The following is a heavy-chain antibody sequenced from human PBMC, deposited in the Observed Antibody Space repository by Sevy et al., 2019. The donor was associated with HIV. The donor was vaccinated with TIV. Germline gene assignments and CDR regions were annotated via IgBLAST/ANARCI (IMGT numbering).Heavy chain of an antibody. J-gene: IGHJ6*02. D-gene: IGHD3-10*01. CDR2: IKPDGSER. CDR3: ARGPRDYGSQSYYNRPYALEV. V-gene: IGHV3-7*03. Sequence: GGSLRLSCAGSGFTFKNYWVTWVRQAPGKGLEWVTNIKPDGSERNYVDSVRGRFTISRDNAKNSLYLQMGSLRADDTAVYYCARGPRDYGSQSYYNRPYALEVWGQGTTVTVSS. CDR1: GFTFKNYW.